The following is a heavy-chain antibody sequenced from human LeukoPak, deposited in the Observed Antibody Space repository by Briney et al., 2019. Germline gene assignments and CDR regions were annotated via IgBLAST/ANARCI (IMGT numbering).Heavy chain of an antibody. V-gene: IGHV4-39*07. Sequence: SETLSLTCTVSGGSISSSSYYWGWIRQPPGKGLEWIGSIYYSGSTYYNPSLKSRVTISVDTSKNQFSLKLSSVTAADTAVYYCARVDGDIDYWGQGTLVTVSS. CDR2: IYYSGST. CDR1: GGSISSSSYY. J-gene: IGHJ4*02. D-gene: IGHD4-17*01. CDR3: ARVDGDIDY.